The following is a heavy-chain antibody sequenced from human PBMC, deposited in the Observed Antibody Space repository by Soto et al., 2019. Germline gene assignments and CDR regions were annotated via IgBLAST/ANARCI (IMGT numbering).Heavy chain of an antibody. CDR1: GFTFSNYA. CDR2: ISGRGDNA. V-gene: IGHV3-23*01. Sequence: EVQLLQSGGGLVQPGGSLRLSCAASGFTFSNYAMRWVRQAPGKGLEWVAGISGRGDNAYYADSVKGRLTISRDNSKYTLSLQMNSLRAEDTAVYYCAKEPLVRRYFDYWGQGTLVTVSS. CDR3: AKEPLVRRYFDY. J-gene: IGHJ4*02. D-gene: IGHD6-13*01.